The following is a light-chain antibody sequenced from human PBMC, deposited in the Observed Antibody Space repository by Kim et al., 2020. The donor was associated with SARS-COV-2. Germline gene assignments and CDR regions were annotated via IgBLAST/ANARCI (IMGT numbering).Light chain of an antibody. CDR2: TDN. Sequence: QSVVTQPPSASGTPGQRVTISCSGSNSNIGSKTVSWYQQFPGTAPKLLIYTDNQRPSGVPDRFSASKSGTSASLAISGLQSEDEADYYCAAWDDSLNGWVFGGGTKLTVL. J-gene: IGLJ3*02. CDR1: NSNIGSKT. V-gene: IGLV1-44*01. CDR3: AAWDDSLNGWV.